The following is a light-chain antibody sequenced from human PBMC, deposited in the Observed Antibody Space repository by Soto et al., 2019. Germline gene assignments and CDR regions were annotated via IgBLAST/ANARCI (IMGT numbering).Light chain of an antibody. Sequence: AIQLTQSPSSLPASVGDRVIITCRAGQGIGSALAWYQQKPGKSPKLLIYDASILQSGVPLRFSGSASGTDFTLTISSLQPEDFATYYCHKFNSYPLTFGGGTTVEIK. J-gene: IGKJ4*01. CDR3: HKFNSYPLT. CDR2: DAS. CDR1: QGIGSA. V-gene: IGKV1-13*02.